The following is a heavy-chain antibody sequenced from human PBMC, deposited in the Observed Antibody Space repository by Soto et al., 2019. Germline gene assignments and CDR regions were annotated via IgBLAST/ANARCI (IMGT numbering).Heavy chain of an antibody. CDR1: GDSVSSNSAA. V-gene: IGHV6-1*01. CDR2: TYYRSKWYN. J-gene: IGHJ6*02. D-gene: IGHD6-6*01. Sequence: TLSLTCAISGDSVSSNSAAWNWLRQSPSRGLEWLGRTYYRSKWYNDYAVSVKSRITINPDTSKNQFSLQLNSVTPEDTAVYYCARWVAARPDYYYGMDVWGQGTTVTVSS. CDR3: ARWVAARPDYYYGMDV.